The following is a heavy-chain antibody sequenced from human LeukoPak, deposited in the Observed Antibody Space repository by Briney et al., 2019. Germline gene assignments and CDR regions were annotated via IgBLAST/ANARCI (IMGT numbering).Heavy chain of an antibody. CDR2: ISYDGSNK. CDR1: GFTFGSYA. V-gene: IGHV3-30*04. D-gene: IGHD1-14*01. J-gene: IGHJ4*02. Sequence: GRSLRLSCAASGFTFGSYAMHWVRQAPGKGLEWVAVISYDGSNKYYADSVKGRFTISRDNSKNTLYLQMNSLRAEDTAVYYCARDSTPEPFDYWGQGTLVTVSS. CDR3: ARDSTPEPFDY.